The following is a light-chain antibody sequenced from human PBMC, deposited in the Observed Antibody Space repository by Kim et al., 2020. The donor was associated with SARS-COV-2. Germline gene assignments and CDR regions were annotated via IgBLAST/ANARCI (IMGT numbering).Light chain of an antibody. V-gene: IGKV1-33*01. Sequence: ASVGDRVTITCRASQYISIDLPWYHQNPGKPPKLLIFGASILETGVPSRFSGSVSGPDFTFPISGLQPENFAPYSCQQYINLPTTFVHGTPLEIK. CDR1: QYISID. J-gene: IGKJ5*01. CDR3: QQYINLPTT. CDR2: GAS.